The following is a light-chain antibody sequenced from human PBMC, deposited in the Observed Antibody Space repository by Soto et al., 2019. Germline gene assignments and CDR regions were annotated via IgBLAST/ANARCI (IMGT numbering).Light chain of an antibody. CDR2: AAS. Sequence: DIQMTQSPSSVSASVGDRVTITCRASQGISNWLAWYQQKPGKAPKXLIYAASSLQSGVPSRFSVSGSGTDGTITISSLQPEDVEIYDCQQANRFPLTFGGGTKVDNK. V-gene: IGKV1-12*01. CDR1: QGISNW. CDR3: QQANRFPLT. J-gene: IGKJ4*01.